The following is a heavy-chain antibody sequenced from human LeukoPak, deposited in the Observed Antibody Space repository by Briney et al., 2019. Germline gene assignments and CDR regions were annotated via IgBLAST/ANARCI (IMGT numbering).Heavy chain of an antibody. V-gene: IGHV4-34*01. CDR3: ARGSRVYYYGSGSYYNYFDY. Sequence: SETLSLTCAVYGGSFSGYYWSWIRQPPGKGLEWIGEINHSGSTNYNPSLTSRVTISVDPSKNQFSLKLSSVTAADTAVYYCARGSRVYYYGSGSYYNYFDYWGQGTLVTVSS. D-gene: IGHD3-10*01. J-gene: IGHJ4*02. CDR2: INHSGST. CDR1: GGSFSGYY.